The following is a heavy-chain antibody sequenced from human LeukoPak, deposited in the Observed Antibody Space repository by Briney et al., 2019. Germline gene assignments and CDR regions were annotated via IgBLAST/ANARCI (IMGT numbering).Heavy chain of an antibody. J-gene: IGHJ4*02. V-gene: IGHV3-33*01. Sequence: GGSLRLSCAASAFPFSSYGMHWVRQAPGKGLEWVAVIWYDGSNKYYADSVKGRFTISRDNSKNTLYLQMNSLRAEDTAVYYCAREGRVGYVWGSHFDYWGQGTLVTVSS. D-gene: IGHD3-16*01. CDR2: IWYDGSNK. CDR1: AFPFSSYG. CDR3: AREGRVGYVWGSHFDY.